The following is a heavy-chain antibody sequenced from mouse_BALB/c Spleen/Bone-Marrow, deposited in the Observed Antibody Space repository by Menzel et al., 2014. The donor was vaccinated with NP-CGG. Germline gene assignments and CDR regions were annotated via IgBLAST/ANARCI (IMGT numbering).Heavy chain of an antibody. CDR1: GFNIKDTY. V-gene: IGHV14-3*02. CDR3: ATMITDWYFDV. J-gene: IGHJ1*01. CDR2: IDPANGNT. Sequence: EVQLQQSGAELVKPGASVKLSCTASGFNIKDTYMHWVKQRPEQGLEWIGRIDPANGNTKYDPKFQGKATTTADTSSNTAYLQLSSLTSEDTAVYYCATMITDWYFDVWGAETTVTVSS. D-gene: IGHD2-4*01.